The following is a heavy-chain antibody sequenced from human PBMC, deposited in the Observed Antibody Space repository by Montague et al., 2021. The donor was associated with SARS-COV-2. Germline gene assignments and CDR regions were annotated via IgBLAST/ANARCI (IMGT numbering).Heavy chain of an antibody. CDR2: MHFTGNT. CDR3: ARDRFDFGAGRQGTIDF. V-gene: IGHV4-4*07. CDR1: GDSITNHY. D-gene: IGHD3-10*01. J-gene: IGHJ4*02. Sequence: SETLSLTCSVSGDSITNHYWTWIRQPAGKGLGWIGRMHFTGNTNFSPFFSSRLTMSADTSKNQFSLKLTSVTAADTAIYFCARDRFDFGAGRQGTIDFWGQGTLVTVSS.